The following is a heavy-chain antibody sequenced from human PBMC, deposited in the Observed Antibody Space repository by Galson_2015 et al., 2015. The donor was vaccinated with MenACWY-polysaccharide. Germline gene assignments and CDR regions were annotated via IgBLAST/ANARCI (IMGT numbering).Heavy chain of an antibody. CDR2: IRSRGANT. CDR3: AKDSTDFWSVAGRFDH. D-gene: IGHD3-3*01. Sequence: SLRLSCAASGFTFTSYAMSWVRQAPGKGLEWVSAIRSRGANTYYADSVKGRFTISRDNSENTLYLQMNSLRAEDTAVYYCAKDSTDFWSVAGRFDHWGQGTLVTVSS. V-gene: IGHV3-23*01. J-gene: IGHJ5*02. CDR1: GFTFTSYA.